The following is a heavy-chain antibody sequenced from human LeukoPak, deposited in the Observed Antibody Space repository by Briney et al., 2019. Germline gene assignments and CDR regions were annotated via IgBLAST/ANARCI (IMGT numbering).Heavy chain of an antibody. CDR3: AKAGGSGGMDV. V-gene: IGHV3-23*01. Sequence: GGSLRLSCAASGFTFSNYAMSWVRQAPGKGLEWVSTISDSGGGTYFADSVKGRFPISRDNSKNTLYLQMNSLRAEDTAIYYCAKAGGSGGMDVWGQGTTVTVSS. J-gene: IGHJ6*02. D-gene: IGHD3-10*01. CDR1: GFTFSNYA. CDR2: ISDSGGGT.